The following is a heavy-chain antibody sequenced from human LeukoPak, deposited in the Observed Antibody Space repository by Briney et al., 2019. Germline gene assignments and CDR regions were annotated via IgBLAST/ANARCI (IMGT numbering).Heavy chain of an antibody. D-gene: IGHD3-9*01. J-gene: IGHJ4*02. Sequence: SETLSLTCTVSGGSISSYYWSWIRQPPGKGLEWIGYIYYSGSTNYNPSLKSRVTISVDTSKNQFSLKLSSVTAADTAVYYYARTILTGWSPFDYWGQGTLVTVSS. V-gene: IGHV4-59*01. CDR3: ARTILTGWSPFDY. CDR1: GGSISSYY. CDR2: IYYSGST.